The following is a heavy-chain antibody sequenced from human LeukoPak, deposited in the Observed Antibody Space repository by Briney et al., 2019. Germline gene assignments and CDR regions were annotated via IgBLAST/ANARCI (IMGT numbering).Heavy chain of an antibody. CDR2: IYYSGST. CDR3: AREGGDYDSGGYMDV. D-gene: IGHD5-12*01. CDR1: GGSFSGHY. V-gene: IGHV4-59*11. Sequence: SETLSLTCAVYGGSFSGHYWSWIRQPPGKGLEWIGYIYYSGSTNYNPSLKSRVTISVDTSKNQFSLKLSSVTAADTAVYYCAREGGDYDSGGYMDVWGKGTTVTISS. J-gene: IGHJ6*03.